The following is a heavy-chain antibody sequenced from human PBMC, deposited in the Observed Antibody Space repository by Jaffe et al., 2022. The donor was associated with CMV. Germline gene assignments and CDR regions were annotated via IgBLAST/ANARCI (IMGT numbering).Heavy chain of an antibody. Sequence: QVQLQESGPGLVKPSETLSLTCTVSGGSISSYYWSWIRQPPGKGLEWIGYIYYSGSTNYNPSLKSRVTISVDTSKNQFSLKLSSVTAADTAVYYCAREIAVAGTGKYNWFDPWGQGTLVTVSS. D-gene: IGHD6-19*01. CDR1: GGSISSYY. J-gene: IGHJ5*02. CDR3: AREIAVAGTGKYNWFDP. V-gene: IGHV4-59*01. CDR2: IYYSGST.